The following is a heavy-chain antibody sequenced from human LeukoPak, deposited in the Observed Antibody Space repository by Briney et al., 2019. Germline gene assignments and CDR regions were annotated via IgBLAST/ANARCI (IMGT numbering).Heavy chain of an antibody. J-gene: IGHJ4*02. D-gene: IGHD3-16*02. CDR2: IYWDDDK. CDR3: AHSSMITFGGVIGMNFDY. Sequence: SGPTLMQPSPTLTLTFTFSGFSLRTRGVGVGWIRQPPEKALEWLALIYWDDDKRYSPSLKSRLTITKDTSKNQVVLTMTTMDPVDTATYYCAHSSMITFGGVIGMNFDYWGQGTLVTVSS. CDR1: GFSLRTRGVG. V-gene: IGHV2-5*02.